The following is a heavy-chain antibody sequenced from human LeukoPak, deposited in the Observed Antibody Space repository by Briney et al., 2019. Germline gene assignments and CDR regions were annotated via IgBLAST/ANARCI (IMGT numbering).Heavy chain of an antibody. Sequence: PGGSLRLSCAASGFTFSDYPMNWVRQAPGKGLEWVAHIRGRSDTISYADSVNGRFTISRDNAKNSLYLQMNSLRDEDTAVYYCARDDAFAFDIWGQGTTVTVSS. D-gene: IGHD3-16*01. J-gene: IGHJ3*02. CDR1: GFTFSDYP. CDR2: IRGRSDTI. V-gene: IGHV3-48*02. CDR3: ARDDAFAFDI.